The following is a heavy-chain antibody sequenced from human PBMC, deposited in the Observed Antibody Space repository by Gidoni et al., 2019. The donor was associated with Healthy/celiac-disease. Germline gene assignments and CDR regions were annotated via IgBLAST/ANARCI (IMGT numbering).Heavy chain of an antibody. CDR2: IYHSGST. D-gene: IGHD6-19*01. CDR3: ARGQSSGWSYYYYYGMDV. Sequence: QVQLQKSGPGLVKPSGTLSLTCAVSGGSISSSNWWSWVRQPPGKGLEWIGEIYHSGSTNYNPSLKSRVTISVDKSKNQFSLKLSSVTAADTAVYYCARGQSSGWSYYYYYGMDVWGQGTTVTVSS. V-gene: IGHV4-4*02. J-gene: IGHJ6*02. CDR1: GGSISSSNW.